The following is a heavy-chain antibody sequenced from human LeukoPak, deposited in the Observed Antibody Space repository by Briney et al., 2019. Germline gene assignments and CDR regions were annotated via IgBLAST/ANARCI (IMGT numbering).Heavy chain of an antibody. J-gene: IGHJ4*02. V-gene: IGHV3-30*03. Sequence: GGSLRLSCAASGFIFGAYDMSWVRQAPGKGLEWVAVISYDGSNKYYADSVKGRFTISRDNSKNTLYLQMNSLRAEDTAVYYCASHRSGYWGQGTLVTVSS. CDR1: GFIFGAYD. CDR3: ASHRSGY. CDR2: ISYDGSNK.